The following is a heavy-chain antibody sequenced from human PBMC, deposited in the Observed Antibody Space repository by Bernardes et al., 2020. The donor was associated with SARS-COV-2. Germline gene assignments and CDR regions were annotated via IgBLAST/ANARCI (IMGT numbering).Heavy chain of an antibody. CDR2: INPNTGDT. Sequence: ASVKVSCKASGYTLTGYLNTWVRQAPGQGLEWMGWINPNTGDTNYEQKFQGRVPMTRDTSITTAYMELGRLGSDDTAIYYCARTRTTISTAGIPVDCWGQGTLVTVSS. J-gene: IGHJ4*02. V-gene: IGHV1-2*02. CDR3: ARTRTTISTAGIPVDC. D-gene: IGHD6-19*01. CDR1: GYTLTGYL.